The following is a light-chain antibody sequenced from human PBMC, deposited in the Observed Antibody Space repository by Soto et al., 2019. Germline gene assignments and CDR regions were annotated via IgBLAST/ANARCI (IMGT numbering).Light chain of an antibody. V-gene: IGKV1-39*01. CDR2: SAS. CDR3: QQGYSSLPYT. CDR1: QIIQTY. Sequence: DIQMTQSPSSLSASVGDRVTITCRASQIIQTYLNWYQQKPGKAPKLLLHSASTFHSGVTSRFMGSGSGTNFTLPINSMQAEDYATFFYQQGYSSLPYTFGQGTKVDIK. J-gene: IGKJ2*01.